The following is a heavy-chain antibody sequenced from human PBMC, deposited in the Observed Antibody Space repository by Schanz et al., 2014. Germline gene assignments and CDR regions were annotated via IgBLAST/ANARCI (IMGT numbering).Heavy chain of an antibody. CDR1: GGSFIGYD. J-gene: IGHJ1*01. CDR3: AIPRGSYAPNWSEARYFQH. CDR2: INHYGPT. D-gene: IGHD1-1*01. V-gene: IGHV4-34*01. Sequence: QVRLQQWGAGLLKPSGTLSLTCAVYGGSFIGYDWSWIRQFPGQDLEWIGDINHYGPTNYNPSLMGRVSISIDASQNQFSLKMTSVTAADTAIYYCAIPRGSYAPNWSEARYFQHWGQGSLVTVSS.